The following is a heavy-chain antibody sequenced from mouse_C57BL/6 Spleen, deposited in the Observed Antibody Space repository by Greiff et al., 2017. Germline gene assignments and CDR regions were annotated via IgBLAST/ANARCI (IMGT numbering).Heavy chain of an antibody. D-gene: IGHD2-2*01. Sequence: QVQLQQPGAELVKPGASVKLSCKASGYTFTSYWMHWVKQRPGQGLEWIGMIHPNSGSINYNEKFKSKATLTVDKSSSTAYMQLSSLTSEDSAVYYCASGLPNWYFDVWGTGTTVTVSS. CDR2: IHPNSGSI. CDR1: GYTFTSYW. J-gene: IGHJ1*03. V-gene: IGHV1-64*01. CDR3: ASGLPNWYFDV.